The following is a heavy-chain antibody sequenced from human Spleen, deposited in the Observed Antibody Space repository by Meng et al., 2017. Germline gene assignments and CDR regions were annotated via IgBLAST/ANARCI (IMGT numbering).Heavy chain of an antibody. J-gene: IGHJ5*02. CDR1: GASIATTNW. V-gene: IGHV4-4*02. CDR2: IHLGGRP. CDR3: ARDHYGSGGNWFDP. Sequence: GRLQESGPGLGGPSGTLSLPCAVSGASIATTNWGGWVRQPPGKGLEWIGEIHLGGRPNYSPSLKSRVTISVDTSKNQFSLKLSSVTAADTAVYYCARDHYGSGGNWFDPWGQGTLVTVSS. D-gene: IGHD3-10*01.